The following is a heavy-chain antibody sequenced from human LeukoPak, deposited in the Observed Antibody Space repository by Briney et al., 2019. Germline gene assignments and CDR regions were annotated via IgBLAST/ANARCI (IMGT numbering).Heavy chain of an antibody. J-gene: IGHJ5*02. V-gene: IGHV4-39*07. Sequence: PSETLSLTCTVSGGSISSSSYYWGWIRQPPGKGLEWIGSIYYSGSTYYNPSLKSRVTISVDTSKNQFSLKLSSVTAADTAVYYCAREGNGDYRFDPWGQGTLVTVSS. CDR3: AREGNGDYRFDP. CDR1: GGSISSSSYY. D-gene: IGHD4-17*01. CDR2: IYYSGST.